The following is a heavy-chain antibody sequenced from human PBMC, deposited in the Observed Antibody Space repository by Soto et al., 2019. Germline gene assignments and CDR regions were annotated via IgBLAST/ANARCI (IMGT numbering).Heavy chain of an antibody. J-gene: IGHJ5*02. CDR2: ISRSSSYI. V-gene: IGHV3-21*01. CDR3: ARDGFYYDSSGPPGTNWFDP. CDR1: GFTFSSYS. D-gene: IGHD3-22*01. Sequence: PGGSLRLSCAASGFTFSSYSMNWVRQAPGKGLEWVSSISRSSSYIYYADSVKGRFTISRDNAKNSLYLQMNSLRAEGTAVYYCARDGFYYDSSGPPGTNWFDPWGQGTLVTVSS.